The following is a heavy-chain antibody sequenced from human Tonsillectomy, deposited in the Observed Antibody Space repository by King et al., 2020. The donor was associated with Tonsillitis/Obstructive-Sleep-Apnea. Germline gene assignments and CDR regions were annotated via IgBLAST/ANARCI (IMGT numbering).Heavy chain of an antibody. CDR2: INPSDGKT. CDR3: VRDDTDGRQLDY. Sequence: QLVQSGADVKKPGASVKVSCKASGYTFTRNYIHWVRQAPGQGLEWMGIINPSDGKTTYAQELKGRVTMTSDTSTSTVKMELSRLRSEETAVYYCVRDDTDGRQLDYWGQGSLVTVSS. CDR1: GYTFTRNY. D-gene: IGHD5-24*01. V-gene: IGHV1-46*04. J-gene: IGHJ4*02.